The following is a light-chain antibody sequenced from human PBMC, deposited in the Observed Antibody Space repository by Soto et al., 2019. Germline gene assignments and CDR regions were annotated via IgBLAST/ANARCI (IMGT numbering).Light chain of an antibody. CDR3: QQYNSAWT. V-gene: IGKV1-5*03. CDR2: TAS. J-gene: IGKJ1*01. Sequence: EIQMTQSPATLSASVGDRVTITCRASQSVSSWLAWYQQKPWKAPNLLIFTASSLESGVPSRLSGSGSGTEFTLTISGLQPDDVASYYCQQYNSAWTFGQGTTVEIK. CDR1: QSVSSW.